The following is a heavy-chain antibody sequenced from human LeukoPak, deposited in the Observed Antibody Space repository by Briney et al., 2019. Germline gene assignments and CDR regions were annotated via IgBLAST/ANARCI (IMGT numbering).Heavy chain of an antibody. CDR3: ARDTGYYDSSAERYFDL. Sequence: LVKVSCKASGGTFSSYAISWVRQAPGQGLEWMGRIIPILGIANYAQKFQGRVTITADKSTSTAYMELSSLRSEDTAVYYCARDTGYYDSSAERYFDLWGRGTLVTVSS. D-gene: IGHD3-22*01. CDR2: IIPILGIA. J-gene: IGHJ2*01. V-gene: IGHV1-69*04. CDR1: GGTFSSYA.